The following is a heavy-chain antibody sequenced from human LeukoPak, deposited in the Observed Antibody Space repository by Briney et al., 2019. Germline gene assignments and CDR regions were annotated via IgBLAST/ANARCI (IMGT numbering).Heavy chain of an antibody. CDR2: INPNSGGT. J-gene: IGHJ4*02. D-gene: IGHD2-21*01. V-gene: IGHV1-2*02. CDR3: ARVETYCGGDCPFDY. CDR1: GYTFTNYY. Sequence: ASVKASCKASGYTFTNYYMHWVRQAPGQGLEWMGWINPNSGGTNYAQKFQGRVTMTRDTSISTAYMELSRLRSDDTAVYYCARVETYCGGDCPFDYWGQGTLVTVSS.